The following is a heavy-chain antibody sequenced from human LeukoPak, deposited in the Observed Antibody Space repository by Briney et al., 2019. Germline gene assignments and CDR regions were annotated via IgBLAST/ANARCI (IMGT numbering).Heavy chain of an antibody. CDR3: ARSPDVTGSYYVPFQH. Sequence: ASVKVSCKASGYTFTSYYMHWVRQAPGQGLEWMGIINPSGGSTSYAQKFQGRVTMTRDTSTSTVYMELSSLRSEDTAVYYCARSPDVTGSYYVPFQHWGQGTLVTVSS. CDR2: INPSGGST. CDR1: GYTFTSYY. D-gene: IGHD1-26*01. J-gene: IGHJ1*01. V-gene: IGHV1-46*01.